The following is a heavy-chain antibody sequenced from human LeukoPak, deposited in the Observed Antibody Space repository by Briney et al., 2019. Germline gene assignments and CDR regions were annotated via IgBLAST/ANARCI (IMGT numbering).Heavy chain of an antibody. CDR2: IVSGGGKA. D-gene: IGHD1-26*01. CDR1: GFSFRNYA. Sequence: GGSLRLSCAASGFSFRNYAMNWVRQAPGKGLEWVAGIVSGGGKAHYADSVKGRFTISRHNSNSTLYVEMNSLRVDDAAVYYCVTDGVVGAGRNYMDVWGKGTTVIVSS. V-gene: IGHV3-23*01. J-gene: IGHJ6*03. CDR3: VTDGVVGAGRNYMDV.